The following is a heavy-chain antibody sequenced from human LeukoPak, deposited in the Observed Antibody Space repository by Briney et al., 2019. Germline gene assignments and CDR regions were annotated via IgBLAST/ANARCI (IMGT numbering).Heavy chain of an antibody. V-gene: IGHV4-59*08. Sequence: SETLSLTCTVSGDSISSYYWSWIRQPPGKGLEWIGYIYYSGSTNYNDSLKSRVTILVDTSKNQFSLKLSSVTAADTAVYYCARHQASYYDFWSGYYLDYWGQGTLVTVSS. J-gene: IGHJ4*02. CDR1: GDSISSYY. CDR2: IYYSGST. CDR3: ARHQASYYDFWSGYYLDY. D-gene: IGHD3-3*01.